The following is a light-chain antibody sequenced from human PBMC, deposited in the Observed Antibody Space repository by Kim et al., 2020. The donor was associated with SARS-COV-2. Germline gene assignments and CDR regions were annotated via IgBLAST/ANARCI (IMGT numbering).Light chain of an antibody. CDR1: ESVDSDY. J-gene: IGKJ2*01. CDR2: GAS. V-gene: IGKV3-20*01. Sequence: ELVLPQSPCTLSVSRAARATLSCRASESVDSDYLAWYQQKPVRAPRLVIYGASFRATGIPDRFSGSGSGTDFTLTITILEPEDFAVYFCQHSDTSPYTFGQGTKLEI. CDR3: QHSDTSPYT.